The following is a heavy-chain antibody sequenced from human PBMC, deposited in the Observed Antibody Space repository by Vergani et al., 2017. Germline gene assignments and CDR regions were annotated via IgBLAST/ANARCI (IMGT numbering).Heavy chain of an antibody. V-gene: IGHV3-30*18. CDR1: GFTFSSYG. J-gene: IGHJ4*02. Sequence: QVQLVESGGGLVQPGRSLRLSCAASGFTFSSYGMHWVRQAPGKGLEWVAVISYDGSNKYYADSVKGRFTISRDNSKNTLYLQMNSLRAEDTAVYYCAKDGGDGYNFSDYWGQGTLVTVSS. CDR2: ISYDGSNK. CDR3: AKDGGDGYNFSDY. D-gene: IGHD5-24*01.